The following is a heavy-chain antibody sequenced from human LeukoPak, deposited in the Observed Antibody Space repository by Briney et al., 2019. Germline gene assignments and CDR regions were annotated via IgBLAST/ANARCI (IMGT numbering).Heavy chain of an antibody. J-gene: IGHJ4*02. CDR2: ISAYNGDT. D-gene: IGHD6-13*01. CDR1: GYSFTSHY. CDR3: ARDHSSSCQLLDY. V-gene: IGHV1-18*04. Sequence: ASVKVSCKASGYSFTSHYMHGVRQAPRQGLEWMGWISAYNGDTKYAQKFQGRITMTTDTSTNTANMELRSLRSDDTAVYYCARDHSSSCQLLDYWGQGTLVTISS.